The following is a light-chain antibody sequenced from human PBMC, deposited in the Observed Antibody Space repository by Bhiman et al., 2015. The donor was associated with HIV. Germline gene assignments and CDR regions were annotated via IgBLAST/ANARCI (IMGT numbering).Light chain of an antibody. CDR1: SSDVGAYNY. J-gene: IGLJ1*01. V-gene: IGLV2-14*03. Sequence: QSALTQPASVSGSPGQSITISCTGSSSDVGAYNYVSWYQQHPGKAPKLMISLVSQRPSGVSHRFSGSKFGNTASLTITELQTEDEADYYCCSFTGDTHLYVFGSGTTVTVL. CDR3: CSFTGDTHLYV. CDR2: LVS.